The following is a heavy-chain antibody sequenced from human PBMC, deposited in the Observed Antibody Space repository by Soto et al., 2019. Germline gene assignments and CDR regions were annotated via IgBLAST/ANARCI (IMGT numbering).Heavy chain of an antibody. Sequence: SETLSLTCAVYGGSFSGYYWSWIRQPPGKGLEWIGEINHSGSTNYNPSLKSRVTISVDTSKNQFSLKLSSVTAADTAVYYCARGRTVPAANIFLERYYYYYYYMDVWGKGTTVTVSS. D-gene: IGHD2-2*01. CDR3: ARGRTVPAANIFLERYYYYYYYMDV. V-gene: IGHV4-34*01. J-gene: IGHJ6*03. CDR1: GGSFSGYY. CDR2: INHSGST.